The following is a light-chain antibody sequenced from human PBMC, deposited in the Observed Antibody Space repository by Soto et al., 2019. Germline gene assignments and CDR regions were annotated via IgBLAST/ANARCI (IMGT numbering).Light chain of an antibody. J-gene: IGKJ1*01. Sequence: AIPITHSPSSLSPSVLERVTITCRASQGISNELGWYQQRPGKAPKVLIYGASNLQSGVPSRFSGSASGTDFTLTISSLQPEDFATYYCLQDYTYPWTFGQGTKVDIK. CDR3: LQDYTYPWT. CDR2: GAS. V-gene: IGKV1-6*01. CDR1: QGISNE.